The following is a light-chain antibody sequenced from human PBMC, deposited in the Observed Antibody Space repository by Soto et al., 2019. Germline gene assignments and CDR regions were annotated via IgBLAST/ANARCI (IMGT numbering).Light chain of an antibody. V-gene: IGKV3D-20*02. Sequence: EIVMTQSPGTLSVSPGERATLSCRASQSVSSSSLAWYQQKPGQAPRLLIYDAYNRATGIPPRFSGSGSGTDFTLTTSSLEPEDSAVYYCQQRHMWPITFGQGTRLEIK. CDR2: DAY. CDR1: QSVSSSS. CDR3: QQRHMWPIT. J-gene: IGKJ5*01.